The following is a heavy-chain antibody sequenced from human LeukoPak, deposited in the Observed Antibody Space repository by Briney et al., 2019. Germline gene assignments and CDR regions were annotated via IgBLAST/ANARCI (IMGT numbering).Heavy chain of an antibody. D-gene: IGHD6-13*01. CDR2: ISSSSSYI. Sequence: PGGSLRLSCAASGFTFSSYSMNWVRQAPGKGLEWVSSISSSSSYIYYADSVKGRFTISRDNAKSSLYLQMNSLRAEDTAVYYCARVHSSSWYVGNWFDPWGQGTLVTVSS. J-gene: IGHJ5*02. V-gene: IGHV3-21*01. CDR1: GFTFSSYS. CDR3: ARVHSSSWYVGNWFDP.